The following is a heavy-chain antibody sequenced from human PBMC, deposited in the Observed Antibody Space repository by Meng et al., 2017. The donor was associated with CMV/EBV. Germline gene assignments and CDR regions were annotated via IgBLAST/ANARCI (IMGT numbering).Heavy chain of an antibody. V-gene: IGHV3-30-3*01. J-gene: IGHJ6*02. CDR2: ISYDGSNK. CDR3: ARGSYCSSTSCYKTGYYGMDV. CDR1: GFTFSSYA. Sequence: GGSLRLSCAASGFTFSSYAMHWVRQAPGKGLEWVAVISYDGSNKYYADSVKGRFTISRDNSKNTLYLQMNSLRAEETAVYYCARGSYCSSTSCYKTGYYGMDVWGQGTTVTVSS. D-gene: IGHD2-2*02.